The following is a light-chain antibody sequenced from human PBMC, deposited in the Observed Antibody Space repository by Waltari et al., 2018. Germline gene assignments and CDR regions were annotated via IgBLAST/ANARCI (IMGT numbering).Light chain of an antibody. CDR1: SSNIGSNS. Sequence: QSVLTQPTSASGTPGQSVTISCSGSSSNIGSNSVNWYQQLPGSAPKLLIYNDEHRPSGVPDRFSGSKSGTSASLAISGLQSEDEADYYCAAWDDSLNGWVFGGGTKLTVL. J-gene: IGLJ3*02. V-gene: IGLV1-44*01. CDR2: NDE. CDR3: AAWDDSLNGWV.